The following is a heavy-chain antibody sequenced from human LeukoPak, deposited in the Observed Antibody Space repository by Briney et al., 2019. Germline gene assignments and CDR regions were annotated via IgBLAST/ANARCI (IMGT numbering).Heavy chain of an antibody. CDR2: INHSGST. CDR1: GGSFSGYY. Sequence: KPSETLSLTCAVYGGSFSGYYWSWIRQPPGKGLEWIGEINHSGSTNYNPSLKSRVTISVDTSKNQFSLKLSSVTAADTAVYYCARGQAYWGQGTLVTVSS. CDR3: ARGQAY. V-gene: IGHV4-34*01. J-gene: IGHJ4*02.